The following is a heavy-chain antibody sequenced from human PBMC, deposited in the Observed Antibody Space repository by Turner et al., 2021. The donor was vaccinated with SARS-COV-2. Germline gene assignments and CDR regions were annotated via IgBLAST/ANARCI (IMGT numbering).Heavy chain of an antibody. J-gene: IGHJ4*02. D-gene: IGHD3-3*01. CDR2: IYYSGST. Sequence: QLQLQESGQGLVKPSETLSLTCTVSGGSISSTSYYWGWIRQPPGKWLEWIGSIYYSGSTYYNPSLKSRVTISADTTKNQFSLKLSSVTAADTAVYYCACGYYSRGDYWGQGTLVTVSS. V-gene: IGHV4-39*01. CDR3: ACGYYSRGDY. CDR1: GGSISSTSYY.